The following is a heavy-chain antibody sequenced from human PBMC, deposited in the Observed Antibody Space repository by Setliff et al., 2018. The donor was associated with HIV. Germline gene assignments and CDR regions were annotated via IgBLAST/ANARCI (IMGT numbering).Heavy chain of an antibody. CDR3: ARFDHYGDYGRIGDAFDI. CDR2: IIPIFGTA. Sequence: ASVKVSCKASGGTFSNYAISWVRQAPGQGLEWMGGIIPIFGTANYAQKFQGRVTITADESTSTAYMELSSLRAEDTAVYYCARFDHYGDYGRIGDAFDIWGQGTMVTVSS. V-gene: IGHV1-69*13. CDR1: GGTFSNYA. J-gene: IGHJ3*02. D-gene: IGHD4-17*01.